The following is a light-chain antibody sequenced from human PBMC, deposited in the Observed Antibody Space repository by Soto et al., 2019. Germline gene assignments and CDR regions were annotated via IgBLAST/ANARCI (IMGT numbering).Light chain of an antibody. CDR1: QSISTW. CDR3: QQYYSYSWT. Sequence: DIQMTQSPSTLSASAGDRVTITCRASQSISTWLAWYQQKPGKAPKFLIYDVSTLESGVPSRFSGSGSGTEFTLTINSLQPDDFATYYCQQYYSYSWTFGQGTKVEI. J-gene: IGKJ1*01. V-gene: IGKV1-5*01. CDR2: DVS.